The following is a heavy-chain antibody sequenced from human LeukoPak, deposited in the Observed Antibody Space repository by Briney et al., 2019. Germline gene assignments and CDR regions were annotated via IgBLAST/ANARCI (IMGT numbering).Heavy chain of an antibody. CDR2: IYVTGST. J-gene: IGHJ6*03. Sequence: SETLSLTCIVSGGSIGTYYWSWNRQSPGKGLEWIGYIYVTGSTRYNPYLQSRVTISVDTSRNQFFLKMSSVTAADTAVYYCARHIGGGIEDMDVWGTGTKVTVSS. V-gene: IGHV4-59*08. D-gene: IGHD3-16*02. CDR3: ARHIGGGIEDMDV. CDR1: GGSIGTYY.